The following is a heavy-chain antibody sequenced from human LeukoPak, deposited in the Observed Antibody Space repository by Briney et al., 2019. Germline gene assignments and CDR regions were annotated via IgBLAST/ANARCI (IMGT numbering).Heavy chain of an antibody. Sequence: SETVSLTCTVSGGTISRYYWSWIRQPPGKGLEWIGYIYYRGSTNYNPSLKSRVTISVDTPKNQFSLKLSSVTAADTAVYYCARRQEYSSGWSNAFDIWGQGTMVTVSS. D-gene: IGHD6-19*01. V-gene: IGHV4-59*08. CDR1: GGTISRYY. CDR3: ARRQEYSSGWSNAFDI. CDR2: IYYRGST. J-gene: IGHJ3*02.